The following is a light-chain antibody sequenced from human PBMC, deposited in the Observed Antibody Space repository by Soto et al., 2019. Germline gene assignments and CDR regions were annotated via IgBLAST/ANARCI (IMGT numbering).Light chain of an antibody. CDR1: QTISSW. J-gene: IGKJ1*01. Sequence: DIHMSQSASTLSGSVGVRVTITCRASQTISSWLAWYQQKPGKAPKLLIYKASTLKSGVPSRCSGSGSGTEVILTISSLQPDDAATYYCQRYNSYSEAFGQGTRMEIK. V-gene: IGKV1-5*03. CDR3: QRYNSYSEA. CDR2: KAS.